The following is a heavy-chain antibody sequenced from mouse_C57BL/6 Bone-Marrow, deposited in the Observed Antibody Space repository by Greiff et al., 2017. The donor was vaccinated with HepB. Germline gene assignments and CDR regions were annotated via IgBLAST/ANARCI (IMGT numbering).Heavy chain of an antibody. CDR3: ARQWGITTVVDIWAMDY. D-gene: IGHD1-1*01. CDR2: ISSGGSYT. CDR1: GFTFSSYG. V-gene: IGHV5-6*01. J-gene: IGHJ4*01. Sequence: DVHLVESGGDLVKPGGSLKLSCAASGFTFSSYGMSWVRQTPDKRLEWVATISSGGSYTYYPDSVKGRFTISRDNAKNTLYLQMSSLKSEDTAMYYCARQWGITTVVDIWAMDYWGQGTSVTVSS.